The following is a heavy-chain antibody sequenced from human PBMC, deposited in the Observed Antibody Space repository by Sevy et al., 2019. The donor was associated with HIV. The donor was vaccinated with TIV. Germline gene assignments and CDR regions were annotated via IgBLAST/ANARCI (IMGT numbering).Heavy chain of an antibody. CDR3: AKNGNYYDSSGLCWFDP. CDR1: GFTFSSYA. V-gene: IGHV3-23*01. Sequence: GESLKISCAASGFTFSSYAMSWVRQAPGKGLEWVSAISGSGGSTYYADSVKGRFTISRDNSKNTLYLQMNSLRAEDTAVYYCAKNGNYYDSSGLCWFDPWGQGTLVTVSS. CDR2: ISGSGGST. J-gene: IGHJ5*02. D-gene: IGHD3-22*01.